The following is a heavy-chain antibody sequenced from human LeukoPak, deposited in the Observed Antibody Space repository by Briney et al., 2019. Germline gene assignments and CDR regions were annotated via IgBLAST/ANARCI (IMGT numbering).Heavy chain of an antibody. D-gene: IGHD3-16*01. CDR3: AASSGVTLGRF. CDR2: IYYTGVT. Sequence: SETLSLTCTVSGGSISSGGYYWSWIRQHPGKGLEWIGYIYYTGVTSYNPSLKSRVIMSVDMSMNQVSLKLSSLTAADTAVYYCAASSGVTLGRFWGQGTLVTVSS. V-gene: IGHV4-31*03. CDR1: GGSISSGGYY. J-gene: IGHJ4*02.